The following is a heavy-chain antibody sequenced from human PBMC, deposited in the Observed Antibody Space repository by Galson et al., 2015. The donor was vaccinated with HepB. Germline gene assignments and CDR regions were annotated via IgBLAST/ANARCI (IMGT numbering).Heavy chain of an antibody. Sequence: SCKASGYSFSNYGISWVRHAAGKGLDFVSAISSHGDSTYYADSVKGRFTISRDNSKNTLYLQMSSLRAEDTALYYCVKCQQGYSGYDYLDYWGQGTLVTVSS. CDR3: VKCQQGYSGYDYLDY. D-gene: IGHD5-12*01. CDR1: GYSFSNYG. CDR2: ISSHGDST. V-gene: IGHV3-64D*06. J-gene: IGHJ4*02.